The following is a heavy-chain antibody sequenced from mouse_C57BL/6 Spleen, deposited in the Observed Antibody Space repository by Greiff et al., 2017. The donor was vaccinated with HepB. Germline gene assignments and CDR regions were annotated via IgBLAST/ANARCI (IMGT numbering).Heavy chain of an antibody. J-gene: IGHJ2*01. CDR1: GYAFSSYW. Sequence: VQLQESGAELVKPGASVKISCKASGYAFSSYWMNWVKQRPGKGLGWIGQIYPGDGDTNYNGKFKGKATLTADKSSSTAYMQLSSLTSEDSAVYFCARGEVYYGNSLGYFDYWGQGTTLTVSS. V-gene: IGHV1-80*01. D-gene: IGHD2-1*01. CDR3: ARGEVYYGNSLGYFDY. CDR2: IYPGDGDT.